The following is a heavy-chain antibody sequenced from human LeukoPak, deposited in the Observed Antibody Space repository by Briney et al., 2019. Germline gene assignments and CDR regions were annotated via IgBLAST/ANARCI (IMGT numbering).Heavy chain of an antibody. CDR2: FFYSGST. CDR3: ARGICPNGVCSFHPFDY. Sequence: SETLSLTCTVSGGSISTYYWSWIRQPPGKELEWIGYFFYSGSTNYNPSLKSRVTISVDTSKNQFSLKLTSVTAADTAVYYCARGICPNGVCSFHPFDYWGQGTLVTVSS. V-gene: IGHV4-59*01. D-gene: IGHD2-8*01. J-gene: IGHJ4*02. CDR1: GGSISTYY.